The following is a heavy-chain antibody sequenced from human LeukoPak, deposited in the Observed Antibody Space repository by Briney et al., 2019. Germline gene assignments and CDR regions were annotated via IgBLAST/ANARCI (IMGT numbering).Heavy chain of an antibody. D-gene: IGHD5-18*01. V-gene: IGHV3-48*03. CDR3: AKEAGDRYGTPDY. Sequence: PGGSLRLSCAASGFTFSSYEMNWVRQAPGKGLEWVSYISSSGSTIYYADSVKGRFTISRDNSKNSLYLQMNSLRTEDTALYYCAKEAGDRYGTPDYWGQGTLVTVSS. J-gene: IGHJ4*02. CDR1: GFTFSSYE. CDR2: ISSSGSTI.